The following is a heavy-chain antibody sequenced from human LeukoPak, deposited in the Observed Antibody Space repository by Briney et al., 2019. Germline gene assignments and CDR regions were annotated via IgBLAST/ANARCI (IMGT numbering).Heavy chain of an antibody. D-gene: IGHD4/OR15-4a*01. CDR3: ARVTVRPWYYFDY. CDR1: GFTFSSYD. Sequence: PGGSLRLSCAASGFTFSSYDMSWVRQAPGKGLEWVSVITGSGDSTYYADSVKGRFTISRDNSKNTLYLQMNSLRAEDTAVYYCARVTVRPWYYFDYWGQGTLVTVSS. CDR2: ITGSGDST. V-gene: IGHV3-23*01. J-gene: IGHJ4*02.